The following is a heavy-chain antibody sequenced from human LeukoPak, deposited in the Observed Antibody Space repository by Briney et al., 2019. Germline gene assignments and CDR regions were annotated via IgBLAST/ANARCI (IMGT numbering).Heavy chain of an antibody. CDR3: ARARGAGPGAHFDY. V-gene: IGHV3-11*01. Sequence: GGSLRLSCAASGFTFSDEYMSWIRQAPGRGLEWISYISNSGHSIFYADSVKGRFTISRDNAKNSLFLQMSNLRAEDTAVYYCARARGAGPGAHFDYWGQGTLVTVS. CDR2: ISNSGHSI. J-gene: IGHJ4*02. D-gene: IGHD3-10*01. CDR1: GFTFSDEY.